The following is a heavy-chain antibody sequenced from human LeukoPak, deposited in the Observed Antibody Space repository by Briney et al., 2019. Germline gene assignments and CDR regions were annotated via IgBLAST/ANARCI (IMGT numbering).Heavy chain of an antibody. J-gene: IGHJ4*02. CDR3: AKGRGPGRIARHYIDY. CDR1: RFTFRDYA. D-gene: IGHD2-21*01. Sequence: PGGSLRLSCAASRFTFRDYAMNWVRQAPGKGLEWVSSISGSSGNTYYTDSVKGRFTISRDNSKSTLYLQMNSLRAEDTAVYYCAKGRGPGRIARHYIDYWGQGTLVIVSS. CDR2: ISGSSGNT. V-gene: IGHV3-23*01.